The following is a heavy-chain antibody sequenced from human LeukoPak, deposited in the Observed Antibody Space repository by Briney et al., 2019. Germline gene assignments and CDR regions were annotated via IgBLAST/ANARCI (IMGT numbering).Heavy chain of an antibody. Sequence: GGSLRLSCAASGFTFSSYAMSWVRQAPGKGLEWVSAISGSGSTIYYADSVKGRFTISRDNAKNSLYLQTNSLRAEDTAVYYCARVWREYYYDSSGYYDYWGQGTLVTVSS. D-gene: IGHD3-22*01. CDR3: ARVWREYYYDSSGYYDY. J-gene: IGHJ4*02. CDR2: ISGSGSTI. V-gene: IGHV3-23*01. CDR1: GFTFSSYA.